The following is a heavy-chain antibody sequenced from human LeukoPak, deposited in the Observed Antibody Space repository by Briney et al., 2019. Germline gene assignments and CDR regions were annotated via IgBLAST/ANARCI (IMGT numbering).Heavy chain of an antibody. J-gene: IGHJ3*02. D-gene: IGHD3-3*01. Sequence: GGSLRLSCAASGFTFSSYSMNWVRQAPGKGLEWVSSISSSSSYIYYADSVKGRFTISRDNAKNSLYLQMNSLRAEDTAVYYCAREHSIGGRVLGWLLSNDAFDIWGQGTMVTVSS. V-gene: IGHV3-21*01. CDR1: GFTFSSYS. CDR2: ISSSSSYI. CDR3: AREHSIGGRVLGWLLSNDAFDI.